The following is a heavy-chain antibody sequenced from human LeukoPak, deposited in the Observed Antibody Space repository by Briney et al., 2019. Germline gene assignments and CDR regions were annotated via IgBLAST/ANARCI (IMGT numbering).Heavy chain of an antibody. D-gene: IGHD1-1*01. CDR1: GGTFSSYT. Sequence: GSSVKVSCKASGGTFSSYTISWVRQAPGQGLEWMGRIIPILGIANYAQKFQGRVTITADKSTSTAYMELSSLRSEDTAVYYYARETAEYNLLWYFDYWGQGTLVTVSS. J-gene: IGHJ4*02. V-gene: IGHV1-69*04. CDR2: IIPILGIA. CDR3: ARETAEYNLLWYFDY.